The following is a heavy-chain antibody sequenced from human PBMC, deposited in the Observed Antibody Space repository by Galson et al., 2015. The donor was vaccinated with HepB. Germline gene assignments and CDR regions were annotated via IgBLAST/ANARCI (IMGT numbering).Heavy chain of an antibody. J-gene: IGHJ6*02. CDR2: ISSSSSYI. CDR3: ARDQTEMVTRPYYQNAMDV. D-gene: IGHD5-24*01. Sequence: SLRLSCAASGFTFFTYTMNWVRQAPGKGLEWVSSISSSSSYIYYADSVKGRYTISRDNAKNSLYLQMNSLRAEDTAVYYCARDQTEMVTRPYYQNAMDVWGQGTTITVS. CDR1: GFTFFTYT. V-gene: IGHV3-21*01.